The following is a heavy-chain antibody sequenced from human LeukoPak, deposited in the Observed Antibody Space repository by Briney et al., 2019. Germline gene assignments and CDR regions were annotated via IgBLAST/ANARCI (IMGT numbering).Heavy chain of an antibody. CDR3: ARQEYQYDSSWG. D-gene: IGHD3-22*01. J-gene: IGHJ4*02. V-gene: IGHV4-61*02. CDR1: GGSISSGSYY. Sequence: SQTLSLTCTVSGGSISSGSYYWSWIRQPAGKGLEWIGRIYTSGSTNYNPSLKSRVTISVDTSKNQFSLKLSSVTAADTAVYYCARQEYQYDSSWGWGQGTLVTVSS. CDR2: IYTSGST.